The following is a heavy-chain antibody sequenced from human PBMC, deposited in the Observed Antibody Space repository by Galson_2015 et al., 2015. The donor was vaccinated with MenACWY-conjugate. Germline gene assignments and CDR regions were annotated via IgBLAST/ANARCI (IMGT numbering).Heavy chain of an antibody. Sequence: GKGLEWIGYVHHTGSTSYRPSLRSRVTISVDTSNSQFSLKLSSVTAADTAVYYCASGGTSQRRFLNSIDPWGQGTLVTVSS. CDR3: ASGGTSQRRFLNSIDP. CDR2: VHHTGST. J-gene: IGHJ5*02. D-gene: IGHD4-23*01. V-gene: IGHV4-59*01.